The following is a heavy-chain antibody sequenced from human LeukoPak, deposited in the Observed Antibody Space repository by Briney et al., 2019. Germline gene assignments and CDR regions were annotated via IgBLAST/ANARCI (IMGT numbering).Heavy chain of an antibody. CDR1: GGSISSGSYY. V-gene: IGHV4-61*02. CDR3: AVEMAYPQRKGDFDY. J-gene: IGHJ4*02. D-gene: IGHD5-24*01. CDR2: IYTSGST. Sequence: SETLSLTCTVSGGSISSGSYYWRWIRQPAGKGLEWIGRIYTSGSTNYNPSLKSRVTISVDTSKNQFSLKLSSVTAADTAVYYCAVEMAYPQRKGDFDYWGQGTLVTVSS.